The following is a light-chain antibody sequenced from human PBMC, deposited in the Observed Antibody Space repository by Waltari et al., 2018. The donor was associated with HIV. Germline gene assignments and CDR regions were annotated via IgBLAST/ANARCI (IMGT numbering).Light chain of an antibody. Sequence: QSMLTQPPSVSAAPGQKVTISCSGSSSNLANNYVSWYQHLPGAAPQLVIYDNYNRPSGIPDRFSGSKSGASATRVITGLHTGDEGDYYCGTWDSSLNAGVFGGGTKLTVL. V-gene: IGLV1-51*01. CDR2: DNY. CDR1: SSNLANNY. CDR3: GTWDSSLNAGV. J-gene: IGLJ3*02.